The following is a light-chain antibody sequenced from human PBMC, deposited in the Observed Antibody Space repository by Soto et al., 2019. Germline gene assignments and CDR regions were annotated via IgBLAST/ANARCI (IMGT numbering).Light chain of an antibody. V-gene: IGLV2-14*01. CDR1: SSDVGGYNY. Sequence: QSALTQPASLSGSPGQSITISCTGTSSDVGGYNYVSWYQQHPGTAPKLMIYDVTTRPSGVSDRFSGSKSGNTASLTISGLQAEDEADYYCCSYTSSYTRVFGTGTKVTVL. J-gene: IGLJ1*01. CDR3: CSYTSSYTRV. CDR2: DVT.